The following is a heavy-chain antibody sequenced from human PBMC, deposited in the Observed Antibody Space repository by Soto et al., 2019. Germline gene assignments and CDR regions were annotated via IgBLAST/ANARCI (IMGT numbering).Heavy chain of an antibody. D-gene: IGHD5-12*01. CDR1: GFTFSSYA. CDR3: ARAIVATIYYYYYGMDV. CDR2: ISYDGSNK. J-gene: IGHJ6*02. Sequence: GGSLRLSCAASGFTFSSYAMHWVRQAPGKGLEWVAVISYDGSNKYYADSVKGRFTISRDNSKNTLYLQMNSLRAEDTAVYCCARAIVATIYYYYYGMDVWGQGTTVTVSS. V-gene: IGHV3-30-3*01.